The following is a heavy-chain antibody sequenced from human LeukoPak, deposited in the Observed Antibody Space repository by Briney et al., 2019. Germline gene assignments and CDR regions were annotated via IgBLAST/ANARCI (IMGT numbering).Heavy chain of an antibody. V-gene: IGHV3-33*01. CDR3: ARDPGHSGWYGDY. J-gene: IGHJ4*02. CDR1: GFTFSSYG. D-gene: IGHD6-19*01. Sequence: GGSLRLSCAASGFTFSSYGMHWVRPAPGKGMEWVSIIWYDGSNKYYADSVKGRFTISKDNSRKTLYLHMNSLRVEDTAVYYCARDPGHSGWYGDYWGQGTLVTVSS. CDR2: IWYDGSNK.